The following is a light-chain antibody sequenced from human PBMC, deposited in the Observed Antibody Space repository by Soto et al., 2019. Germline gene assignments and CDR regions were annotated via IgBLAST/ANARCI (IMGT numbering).Light chain of an antibody. J-gene: IGKJ5*01. CDR2: GAS. CDR1: QSAGSTY. Sequence: EIVLTQSPGTLSLSPGERATFSCRASQSAGSTYLAWYQQKPGQAPRLLIYGASSRATGISDRFSGSGSGTDFTLTISRLEPEDSAVYYCLHYGGSPLTFGQGTRLDIK. V-gene: IGKV3-20*01. CDR3: LHYGGSPLT.